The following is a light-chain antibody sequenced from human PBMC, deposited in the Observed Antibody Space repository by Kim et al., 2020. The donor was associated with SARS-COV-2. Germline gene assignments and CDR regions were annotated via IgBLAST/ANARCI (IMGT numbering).Light chain of an antibody. Sequence: RGYLAWYQQKPGKPPNLLIYGASTLQSGVPSRFSGSVSGTEFTLTISSLQPEDFGTYYCQQLSDYPLTFGGGTKVDIK. CDR3: QQLSDYPLT. V-gene: IGKV1-9*01. J-gene: IGKJ4*01. CDR1: RGY. CDR2: GAS.